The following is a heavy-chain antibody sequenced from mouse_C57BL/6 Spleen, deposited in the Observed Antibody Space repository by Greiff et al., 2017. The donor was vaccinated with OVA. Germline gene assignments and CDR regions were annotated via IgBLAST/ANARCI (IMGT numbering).Heavy chain of an antibody. Sequence: QVHVKQSGAELARPGASVKMSCKASGYTFTSYTMHWVKQRPGQGLEWIGYINPSSGYTKYNQKFKDKATLTADKSSSTAYMQLSSLTSEDSAVYYCARIYYDYDGYFEVWGTGTTVTVSS. V-gene: IGHV1-4*01. D-gene: IGHD2-4*01. J-gene: IGHJ1*03. CDR2: INPSSGYT. CDR1: GYTFTSYT. CDR3: ARIYYDYDGYFEV.